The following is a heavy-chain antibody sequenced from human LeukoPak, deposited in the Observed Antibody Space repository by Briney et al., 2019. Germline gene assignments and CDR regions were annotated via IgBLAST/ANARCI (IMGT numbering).Heavy chain of an antibody. CDR3: ARGHYYESSSYYPNWFDP. J-gene: IGHJ5*02. V-gene: IGHV3-53*01. Sequence: GGSLRLSCAASGFTFSDYYMTWVRQGPGKGLEWVSVIYSGGSTYYADSVKGRFTISRDSSKNTLYLQMNSLRAEDTAVYYCARGHYYESSSYYPNWFDPWGQGTLVTVSS. CDR1: GFTFSDYY. CDR2: IYSGGST. D-gene: IGHD3-22*01.